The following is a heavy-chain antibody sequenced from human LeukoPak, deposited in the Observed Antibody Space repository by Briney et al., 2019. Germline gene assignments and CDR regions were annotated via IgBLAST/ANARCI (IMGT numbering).Heavy chain of an antibody. Sequence: GGSLRLSCAASGFTFSSYGMHWVRQAPGKGLEWVAVIWYGGSNKYYADSVKGRFTISRDNSKNTLYLQMNSLRAEDTAVYYCARDAPRRIVVVPAAIFPNWFDPWGQGTLVTVSS. CDR2: IWYGGSNK. V-gene: IGHV3-33*08. CDR1: GFTFSSYG. D-gene: IGHD2-2*01. J-gene: IGHJ5*02. CDR3: ARDAPRRIVVVPAAIFPNWFDP.